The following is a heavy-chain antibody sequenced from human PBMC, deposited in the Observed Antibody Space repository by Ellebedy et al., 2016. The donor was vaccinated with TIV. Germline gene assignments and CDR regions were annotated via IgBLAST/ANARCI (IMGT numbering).Heavy chain of an antibody. D-gene: IGHD7-27*01. CDR2: IRSKAYGGTT. Sequence: GESLKISXTASGFTFGDYAMSWFRQAPGKGLEWVGFIRSKAYGGTTEYAASVKGRFTISRDDSKSIAYLQMNSLKTEDTAVYYCTSLLLGSFDYWGQGTLVTVSS. CDR3: TSLLLGSFDY. CDR1: GFTFGDYA. V-gene: IGHV3-49*03. J-gene: IGHJ4*02.